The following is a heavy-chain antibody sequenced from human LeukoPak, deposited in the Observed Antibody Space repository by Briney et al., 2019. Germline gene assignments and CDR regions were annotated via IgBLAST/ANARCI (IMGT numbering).Heavy chain of an antibody. Sequence: SETLSLTCAVYGGFFTGFYWRWIRQPPGKGLEWIGEINHSGSTKYNPSLKSRVTISADTSTNQFFLRLTSVTAADTAVYYCARTTMMGGWFDPWGQGTLVTVSS. CDR2: INHSGST. V-gene: IGHV4-34*01. D-gene: IGHD1-1*01. CDR1: GGFFTGFY. J-gene: IGHJ5*02. CDR3: ARTTMMGGWFDP.